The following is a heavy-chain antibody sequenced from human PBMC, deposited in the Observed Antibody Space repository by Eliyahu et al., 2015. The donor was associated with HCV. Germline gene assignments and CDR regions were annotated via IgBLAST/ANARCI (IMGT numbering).Heavy chain of an antibody. D-gene: IGHD3-10*01. CDR3: ARERAEGSGLAFDI. V-gene: IGHV4-4*07. Sequence: QVQLQESGPGLVKPSETLSLTCSVSGGSISNSDWNWIRQPPGKGPGGVWGGEGGTKVPVIIAYNPSLKNRVTMSLDASKNFFSLKLRSVTATDTAVYYCARERAEGSGLAFDIWGQGMMVTVSS. J-gene: IGHJ3*02. CDR2: TKVPVII. CDR1: GGSISNSD.